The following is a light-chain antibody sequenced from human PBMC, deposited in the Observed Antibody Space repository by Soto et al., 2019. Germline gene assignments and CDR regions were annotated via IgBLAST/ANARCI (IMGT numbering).Light chain of an antibody. CDR3: QQRSNWWT. CDR2: DAS. J-gene: IGKJ1*01. Sequence: EIVLTQSPATLSLSPGERATLSCRASQSVSSYLAWYQQKPGQAPRLLIYDASNRATGIPARFSGSGSGAEFTLTINSLQSEDFAVYYCQQRSNWWTFGQGTKVDIK. V-gene: IGKV3-11*01. CDR1: QSVSSY.